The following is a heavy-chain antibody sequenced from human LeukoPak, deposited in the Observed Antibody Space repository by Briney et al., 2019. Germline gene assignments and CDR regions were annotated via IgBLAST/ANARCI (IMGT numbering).Heavy chain of an antibody. CDR3: TRVMPTYCGGDCYKGPYDY. Sequence: GGSLRLSCAASGFTFSGSAMHWVRQASGKGLEWVGRISSKANSYATAYAASVKGRFTISRDDSKNTAYLQMNSLKTEDTAVYYCTRVMPTYCGGDCYKGPYDYWGQGTLVTVSS. CDR1: GFTFSGSA. CDR2: ISSKANSYAT. D-gene: IGHD2-21*02. V-gene: IGHV3-73*01. J-gene: IGHJ4*02.